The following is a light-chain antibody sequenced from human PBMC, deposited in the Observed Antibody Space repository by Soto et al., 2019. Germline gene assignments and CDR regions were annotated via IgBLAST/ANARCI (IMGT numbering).Light chain of an antibody. CDR3: QHYGDSLTCT. Sequence: EVVLTQSPGTLSLSPGDRATLSCRASQTVGSTFVAWYQQRPGQAPRLLIYSTSSRATGIPDRFSGAGSGTGFTLTISSLEPEDFAMYYCQHYGDSLTCTFGQGTKVE. CDR2: STS. V-gene: IGKV3-20*01. J-gene: IGKJ1*01. CDR1: QTVGSTF.